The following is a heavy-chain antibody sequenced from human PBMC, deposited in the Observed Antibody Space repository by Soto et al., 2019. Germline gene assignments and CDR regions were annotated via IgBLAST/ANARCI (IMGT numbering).Heavy chain of an antibody. D-gene: IGHD3-16*01. V-gene: IGHV4-31*03. Sequence: QVQLQESGPGLVKPSQTLSLSCSVSGVSITTSGHYWNWVHQRPGRGLEWIGYIDSSGTTYYNPSLKTRLAMSVEPSTSQISLNLSSVTAADTALYFCALGMFMDVWGRGTTVTVSS. CDR1: GVSITTSGHY. CDR3: ALGMFMDV. J-gene: IGHJ6*03. CDR2: IDSSGTT.